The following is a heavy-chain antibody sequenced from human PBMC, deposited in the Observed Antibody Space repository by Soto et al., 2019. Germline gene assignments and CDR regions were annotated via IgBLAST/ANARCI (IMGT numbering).Heavy chain of an antibody. J-gene: IGHJ6*02. CDR2: MNPHSGKT. V-gene: IGHV1-8*01. CDR3: ARRIVPAAAGIGMDV. CDR1: GYTFSSYD. Sequence: GASVKVSCKASGYTFSSYDINWVRQATGQGLEWMGWMNPHSGKTGYAQKFQGRVTMTRNTSISTAYMELSSLRSEDTAVYYCARRIVPAAAGIGMDVWGQGTTVTVSS. D-gene: IGHD2-2*01.